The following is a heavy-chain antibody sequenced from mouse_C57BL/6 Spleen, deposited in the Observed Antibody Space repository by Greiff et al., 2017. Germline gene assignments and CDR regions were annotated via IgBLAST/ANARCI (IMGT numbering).Heavy chain of an antibody. CDR2: FYPGSGSI. CDR1: GYTFTEYT. J-gene: IGHJ4*01. Sequence: QVQLQQSGAELVKPGASVKLSCKASGYTFTEYTIHWVKQRSGQGLEWIGWFYPGSGSIKYNEKFKDKATLTADKSSSTVYMELSRLTSEDSAVYFCARHEDPYYYGSIYYAMDYWGQGTSVTGSS. D-gene: IGHD1-1*01. V-gene: IGHV1-62-2*01. CDR3: ARHEDPYYYGSIYYAMDY.